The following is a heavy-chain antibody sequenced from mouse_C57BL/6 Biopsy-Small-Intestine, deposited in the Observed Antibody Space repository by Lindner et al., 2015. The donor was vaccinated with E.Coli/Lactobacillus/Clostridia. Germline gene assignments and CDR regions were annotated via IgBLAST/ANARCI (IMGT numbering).Heavy chain of an antibody. Sequence: SVKVSCKASGYTFTSNYMHWVRQAPGQGLEWMGVINPTGGSTTYAQKFQGRVTMTRDTSTSTDYMELSSLRSEDTAVYYCARDLSASDTWWLDPWGQGTLVTVSS. CDR2: INPTGGST. V-gene: IGHV1-59*01. J-gene: IGHJ4*01. CDR1: GYTFTSNY. CDR3: ARDLSASDTWWLDP. D-gene: IGHD1-3*01.